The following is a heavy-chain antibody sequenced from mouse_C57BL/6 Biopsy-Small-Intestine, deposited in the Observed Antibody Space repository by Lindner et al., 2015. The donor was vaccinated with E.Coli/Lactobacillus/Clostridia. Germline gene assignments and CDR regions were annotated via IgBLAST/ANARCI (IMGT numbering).Heavy chain of an antibody. V-gene: IGHV1-14*01. CDR1: EYTFSGYH. Sequence: SVKVSCKGSEYTFSGYHLHWVRQAPGQGLEWVGSIDPYTGATTFAQRFQGRVSLTRDTSITTVYLGINSLRSDDTAVYYCAREWGGRYSPLDYWGQGTPVIVSS. CDR3: AREWGGRYSPLDY. D-gene: IGHD1-1*02. CDR2: IDPYTGAT. J-gene: IGHJ4*01.